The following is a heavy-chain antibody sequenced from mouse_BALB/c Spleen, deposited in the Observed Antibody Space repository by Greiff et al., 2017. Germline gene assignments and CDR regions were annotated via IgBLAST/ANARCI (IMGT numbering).Heavy chain of an antibody. CDR1: GYSITSDYA. V-gene: IGHV3-2*02. CDR2: ISYSGST. CDR3: ARGVTTVFAY. Sequence: DVQLQESGPGLVKPSQSLSLTCTVTGYSITSDYAWNWIRQFPGNKLEWMGYISYSGSTSYNPSLKSRISITRDTSKNQFFLQLNSVTTEDTATYYCARGVTTVFAYWGQGTLVTVSA. D-gene: IGHD1-1*01. J-gene: IGHJ3*01.